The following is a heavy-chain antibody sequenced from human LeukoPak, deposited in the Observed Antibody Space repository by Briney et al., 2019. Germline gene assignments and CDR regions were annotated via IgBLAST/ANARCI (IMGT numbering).Heavy chain of an antibody. CDR1: GYTFTGYY. CDR3: ARSWDSSGYYDY. D-gene: IGHD3-22*01. CDR2: INPNSGGT. Sequence: GASVKASCKASGYTFTGYYMHWVRQAPGQRLKWMGWINPNSGGTNYAQKFQGRVTMTRDTSISTAYMELSRLRSDDTAVYYCARSWDSSGYYDYWGQGTLVTVSS. V-gene: IGHV1-2*02. J-gene: IGHJ4*02.